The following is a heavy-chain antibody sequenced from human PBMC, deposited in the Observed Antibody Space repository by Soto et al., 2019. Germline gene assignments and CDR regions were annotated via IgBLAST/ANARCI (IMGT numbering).Heavy chain of an antibody. CDR3: ARWAAAAGNYWFEP. Sequence: ASVKVSCKASCYTFTSYGISLLRHAPGQGLEWMGWISAYNGNTNYAQKLQGRVTMTTDTSTSTAYMELRSLRSDDTAVYYCARWAAAAGNYWFEPWGQGTLVTVSS. CDR2: ISAYNGNT. CDR1: CYTFTSYG. D-gene: IGHD6-13*01. J-gene: IGHJ5*02. V-gene: IGHV1-18*01.